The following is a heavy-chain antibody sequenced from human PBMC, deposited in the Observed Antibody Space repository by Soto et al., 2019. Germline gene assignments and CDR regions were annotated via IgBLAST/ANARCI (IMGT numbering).Heavy chain of an antibody. CDR2: IKSKTDGGTT. CDR1: GFTFSNAW. CDR3: TTDSYSTMIMVRFDY. D-gene: IGHD3-22*01. Sequence: GGSLRLSCAASGFTFSNAWINWVRQAPGKGLEWVGRIKSKTDGGTTDYAAPVKGRFAISRDDSKNILYLQMNSLKIEDTAVYYCTTDSYSTMIMVRFDYWGQGTLVTVSS. V-gene: IGHV3-15*07. J-gene: IGHJ4*02.